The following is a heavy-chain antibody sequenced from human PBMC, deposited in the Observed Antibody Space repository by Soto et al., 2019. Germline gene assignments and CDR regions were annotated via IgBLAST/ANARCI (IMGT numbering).Heavy chain of an antibody. V-gene: IGHV3-21*01. Sequence: EVQLVESGGGLVKPGGSLKLSCAASGFSVSTYEMNWVRQAPGKGLEWVSAISSSGNYIYYADSVKGRFTISRVSAQNSLFLQMNSLRAADTALYYCAREVKSTGGPDGFDIWGQGIMVTVSS. J-gene: IGHJ3*02. CDR1: GFSVSTYE. CDR2: ISSSGNYI. CDR3: AREVKSTGGPDGFDI. D-gene: IGHD2-15*01.